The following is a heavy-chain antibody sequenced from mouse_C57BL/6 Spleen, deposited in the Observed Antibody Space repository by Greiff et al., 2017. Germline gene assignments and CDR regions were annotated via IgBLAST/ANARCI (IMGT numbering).Heavy chain of an antibody. D-gene: IGHD1-1*01. Sequence: QVQLQQPGAELVKPGASVKLSCKASGYTFTSYWMHWVKQRPGQGLEWIGMIHPNSGSTNYNEKFKSKATLTVDKSSSTAYMQLSSLTSEDSAVYYCARSHYCGSSSYAMDYWGQGTSVTVSS. CDR1: GYTFTSYW. V-gene: IGHV1-64*01. CDR3: ARSHYCGSSSYAMDY. CDR2: IHPNSGST. J-gene: IGHJ4*01.